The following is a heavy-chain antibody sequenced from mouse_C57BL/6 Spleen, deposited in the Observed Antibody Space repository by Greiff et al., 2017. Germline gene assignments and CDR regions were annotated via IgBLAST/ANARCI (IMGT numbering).Heavy chain of an antibody. D-gene: IGHD3-3*01. CDR3: ARDGDVGFAY. CDR1: GFTFSDYY. J-gene: IGHJ3*01. Sequence: EVMLVESEGGLVQPGSSMKLSCTASGFTFSDYYMAWVRQVPEKGLEWVANINYDGSSTYYLDSLKSRFIISRDNAKNILYLQMSSLKSEDTATYYCARDGDVGFAYWGQGTLVTVSA. V-gene: IGHV5-16*01. CDR2: INYDGSST.